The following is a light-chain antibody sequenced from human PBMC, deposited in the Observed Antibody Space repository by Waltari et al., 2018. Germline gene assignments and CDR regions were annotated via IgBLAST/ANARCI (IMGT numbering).Light chain of an antibody. J-gene: IGLJ3*02. CDR1: SSNVGFFNL. CDR3: CSYAGRSTWV. Sequence: QSALTQPASVSGSPGQSVTISCTGTSSNVGFFNLVSWYQHHPGKAPKLMIYAVRDRTSLVSNRFSGSKSGYTASLTISGLQAEDEADYYCCSYAGRSTWVFGGGTKVTVL. CDR2: AVR. V-gene: IGLV2-23*02.